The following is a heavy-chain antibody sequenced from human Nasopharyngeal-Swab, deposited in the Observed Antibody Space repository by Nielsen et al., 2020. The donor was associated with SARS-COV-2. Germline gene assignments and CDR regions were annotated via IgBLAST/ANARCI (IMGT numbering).Heavy chain of an antibody. CDR1: GFTFSSYW. V-gene: IGHV3-7*05. D-gene: IGHD3-16*01. CDR2: IKEDGSAK. CDR3: ARDYTRFDY. Sequence: GRSLRLSCAASGFTFSSYWMSWVRQAPGKGLEWVAYIKEDGSAKYFVDSVKGRFTISRDNAKNSLYLQMNSLRAEDTAVYYCARDYTRFDYWGQGTLVTVSS. J-gene: IGHJ4*02.